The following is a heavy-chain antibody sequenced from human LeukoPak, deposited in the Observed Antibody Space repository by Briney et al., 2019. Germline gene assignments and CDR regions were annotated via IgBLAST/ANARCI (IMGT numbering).Heavy chain of an antibody. CDR3: GRVSESLVNGGVSCSFDN. CDR2: IKQDGSEK. CDR1: VSTFGSYR. Sequence: GGSLRLSCAASVSTFGSYRMSWVRQAPWKGLEWVANIKQDGSEKYYVDCVKGRFTISRDNAKNSLYLQMNSLRAEDTAVYYCGRVSESLVNGGVSCSFDNWGQGTLVTVSS. J-gene: IGHJ4*02. D-gene: IGHD2-15*01. V-gene: IGHV3-7*03.